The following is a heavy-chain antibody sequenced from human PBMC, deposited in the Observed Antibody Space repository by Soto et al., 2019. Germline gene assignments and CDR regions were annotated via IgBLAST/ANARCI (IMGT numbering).Heavy chain of an antibody. V-gene: IGHV3-21*06. Sequence: GGSLRLSYAASGFTFTRDSMNWFRQAPGKGLEWVSSISSTTNYIYYGDSMKGRFTISRDNAKNSLYLEMNSLRAEDTAVYYCARESEDLTSNFDYWGQGTLVTV. CDR1: GFTFTRDS. J-gene: IGHJ4*02. CDR3: ARESEDLTSNFDY. CDR2: ISSTTNYI.